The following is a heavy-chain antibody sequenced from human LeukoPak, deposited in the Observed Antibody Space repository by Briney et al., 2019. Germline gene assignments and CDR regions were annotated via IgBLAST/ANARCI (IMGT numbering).Heavy chain of an antibody. V-gene: IGHV1-46*01. CDR3: ASAGDCSGGSCYTSGFDY. Sequence: ASVKVSCKASGYTFTSYDINWVRQAPGQGLEWMGIINPSGGSTSYAQKFQGRVAMTRDTSTSTVYMELSSLRSEDTAVYYCASAGDCSGGSCYTSGFDYWGQGNLVTVSS. D-gene: IGHD2-15*01. J-gene: IGHJ4*02. CDR1: GYTFTSYD. CDR2: INPSGGST.